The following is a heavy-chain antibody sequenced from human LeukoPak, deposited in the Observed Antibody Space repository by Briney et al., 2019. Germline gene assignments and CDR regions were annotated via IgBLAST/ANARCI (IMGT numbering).Heavy chain of an antibody. Sequence: GGSLRLSCAASGFTFSTSAMNWVRQPPGKGLEWVSTIRSSGDTTFYADSVKGRFTISRDNSKNTLSLQMNSLRDEDTAVYYCARVGYSGYDYDYWGQGTLVTVSS. CDR2: IRSSGDTT. CDR1: GFTFSTSA. J-gene: IGHJ4*02. D-gene: IGHD5-12*01. CDR3: ARVGYSGYDYDY. V-gene: IGHV3-23*01.